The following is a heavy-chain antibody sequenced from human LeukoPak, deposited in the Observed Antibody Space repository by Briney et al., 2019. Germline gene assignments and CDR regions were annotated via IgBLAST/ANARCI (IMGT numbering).Heavy chain of an antibody. D-gene: IGHD3-10*01. CDR3: ARSYGSGTFYDAFDI. CDR1: GGSISSDY. V-gene: IGHV4-59*01. CDR2: IHYSGST. Sequence: SETLSFTGTVSGGSISSDYWSWLRQPPGKGLEWVVYIHYSGSTNYNPSLKSRVTISEDTSKNQFSLMLTSVTAADTAVYYCARSYGSGTFYDAFDIWGQGTMVTVSS. J-gene: IGHJ3*02.